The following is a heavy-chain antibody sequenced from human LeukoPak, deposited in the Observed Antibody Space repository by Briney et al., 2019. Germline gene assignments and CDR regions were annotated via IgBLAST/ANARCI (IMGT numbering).Heavy chain of an antibody. Sequence: GGSLRLFCAVSGFTYRSYALSWVRQAPGKGLEWVSRISYSGGSIYYADSVKGWFTLSRDNSKHTLYLQMNSLRGEDTAVYYLGKGVGYNQYNWGDPWGQGTLGTVSS. V-gene: IGHV3-23*01. CDR1: GFTYRSYA. D-gene: IGHD5-24*01. CDR3: GKGVGYNQYNWGDP. J-gene: IGHJ5*02. CDR2: ISYSGGSI.